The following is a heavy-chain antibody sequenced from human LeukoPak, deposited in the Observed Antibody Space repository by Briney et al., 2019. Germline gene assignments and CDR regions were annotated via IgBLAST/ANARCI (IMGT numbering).Heavy chain of an antibody. Sequence: RTLETLSLTCTVSGGSINNYYWSWIRQPPGKGLEWIGYIYYSGSTNYNPSLKSRVTISVDTSKNQFSLKMSTLTAADTAVYYCARHRGSGYPYFDYWGQGTLVTVSS. V-gene: IGHV4-59*01. CDR3: ARHRGSGYPYFDY. D-gene: IGHD3-22*01. J-gene: IGHJ4*02. CDR2: IYYSGST. CDR1: GGSINNYY.